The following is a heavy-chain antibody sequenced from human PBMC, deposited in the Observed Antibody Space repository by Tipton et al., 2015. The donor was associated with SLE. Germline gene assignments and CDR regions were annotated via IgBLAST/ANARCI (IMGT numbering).Heavy chain of an antibody. V-gene: IGHV4-59*01. CDR2: VYNSGIT. CDR1: GASINSYY. J-gene: IGHJ6*02. Sequence: TLSLTCTVSGASINSYYWSWIRQPPGKGLEWIGYVYNSGITDYDPSLRSRVTISVDTSKNQCSLELTSVTAADTAVYYCAGVVAITGCHSYAVVVGGQGTSVAVSS. CDR3: AGVVAITGCHSYAVVV. D-gene: IGHD2-21*01.